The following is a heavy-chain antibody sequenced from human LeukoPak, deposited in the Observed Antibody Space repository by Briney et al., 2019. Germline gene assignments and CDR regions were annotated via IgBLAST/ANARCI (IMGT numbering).Heavy chain of an antibody. D-gene: IGHD3-16*02. Sequence: ASEKVSCKASGYTFTSYGISWVRQAPGQGLEWMGWISAYNGNTNYAQKLQGRVTMTTDTSTSTAYMELRSLRSDDTAVYYCARVYDYVWGSYRYYFDYWGQGTLVTVSS. J-gene: IGHJ4*02. V-gene: IGHV1-18*01. CDR1: GYTFTSYG. CDR2: ISAYNGNT. CDR3: ARVYDYVWGSYRYYFDY.